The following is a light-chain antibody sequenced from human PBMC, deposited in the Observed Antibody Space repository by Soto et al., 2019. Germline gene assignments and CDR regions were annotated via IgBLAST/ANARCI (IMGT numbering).Light chain of an antibody. CDR2: DAS. V-gene: IGKV3-11*01. CDR1: QSVSSY. J-gene: IGKJ5*01. Sequence: SVLSQYTATLSLSPGGIATLSCGASQSVSSYLAWYQQKPGQAPRLLIYDASNRATGIPARFSGSGSGTDFTLTISSLEPADFAVYYCQQRSNWPPITFGQGTRLEVK. CDR3: QQRSNWPPIT.